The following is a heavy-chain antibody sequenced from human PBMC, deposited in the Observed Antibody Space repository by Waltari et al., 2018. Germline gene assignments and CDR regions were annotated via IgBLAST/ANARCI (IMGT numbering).Heavy chain of an antibody. CDR1: GGTFSSYT. V-gene: IGHV1-69*02. J-gene: IGHJ4*02. D-gene: IGHD2-15*01. CDR2: IIPILGIA. CDR3: ARVCNSGGQCLDY. Sequence: QVQLVQSGAEVKKPGSSVKVSCKASGGTFSSYTISWVRQAPGQGLEWMGRIIPILGIANYAQKFQGRVTITADKSTSTAYMELSSLRSEDTAVYYCARVCNSGGQCLDYWGQGTLVTVSS.